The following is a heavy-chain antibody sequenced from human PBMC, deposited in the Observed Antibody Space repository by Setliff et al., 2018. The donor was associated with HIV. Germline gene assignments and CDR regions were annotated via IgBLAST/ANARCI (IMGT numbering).Heavy chain of an antibody. Sequence: ASVKVSCKASGYIFTNYGITWVRQAPGQGLEWMGWISADNGNTNYAQKLQGRVTMTTDTSTSTADMELRSLRSDDTAVYYCARVPGDRPYYYYYMDVWGKGTTVTVSS. V-gene: IGHV1-18*01. CDR2: ISADNGNT. CDR1: GYIFTNYG. J-gene: IGHJ6*03. D-gene: IGHD3-10*01. CDR3: ARVPGDRPYYYYYMDV.